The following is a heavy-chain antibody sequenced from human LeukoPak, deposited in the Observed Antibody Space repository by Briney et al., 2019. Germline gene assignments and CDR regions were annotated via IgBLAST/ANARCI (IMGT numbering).Heavy chain of an antibody. Sequence: GASVKVSCKASGYTFTSYCISWVRQAPGQGLEWMGWISAYNGNTNYAQKLQGRVTMTTDTSTSTAYMELRSLRSDDTAVYYCARDWSIFGVVIIPDAFDIWGQGTMVTVSS. D-gene: IGHD3-3*01. CDR1: GYTFTSYC. CDR2: ISAYNGNT. J-gene: IGHJ3*02. V-gene: IGHV1-18*01. CDR3: ARDWSIFGVVIIPDAFDI.